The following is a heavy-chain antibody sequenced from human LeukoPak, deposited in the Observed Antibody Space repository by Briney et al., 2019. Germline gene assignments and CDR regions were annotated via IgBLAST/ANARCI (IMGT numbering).Heavy chain of an antibody. CDR1: GFPFSSYW. CDR3: ASDSPYYGMDV. V-gene: IGHV3-74*01. J-gene: IGHJ6*02. CDR2: INSDGSAT. Sequence: PGGSLRLSCAASGFPFSSYWMHWVRQVPGKGLLWVSRINSDGSATIYADSVRGRFTIPRDNAKNTLYLQMSGLRVEDTAVCHCASDSPYYGMDVWGQGTTVTVSS.